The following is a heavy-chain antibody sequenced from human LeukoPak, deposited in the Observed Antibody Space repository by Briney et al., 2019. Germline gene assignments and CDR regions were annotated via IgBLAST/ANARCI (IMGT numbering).Heavy chain of an antibody. J-gene: IGHJ4*02. D-gene: IGHD3-16*01. CDR2: ISYDGSNK. V-gene: IGHV3-30*18. CDR3: VKDLGGSLDY. Sequence: GGSLRLPCAPSGFIFNSYGMHWIRQAPGKGLEWVAVISYDGSNKYYADSVRGRFTISRDNSKNTLYFQMSSLRAEDTAVYYCVKDLGGSLDYWGQGTLVTVSS. CDR1: GFIFNSYG.